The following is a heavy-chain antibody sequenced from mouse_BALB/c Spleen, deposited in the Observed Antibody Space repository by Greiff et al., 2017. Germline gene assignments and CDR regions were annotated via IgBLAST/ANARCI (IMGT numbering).Heavy chain of an antibody. CDR2: IWSGGST. CDR3: ASYYGYVAMDY. Sequence: QVHVKQSGPGLVQPSQSLSITCTVSGFSLTSYGVHWVRQSPGKGLEWLGVIWSGGSTDYNAAFISRLSISKDNSKSQVFFKMNSLQANDTAIYYCASYYGYVAMDYWGQGTSVTVSS. J-gene: IGHJ4*01. V-gene: IGHV2-2*02. D-gene: IGHD1-2*01. CDR1: GFSLTSYG.